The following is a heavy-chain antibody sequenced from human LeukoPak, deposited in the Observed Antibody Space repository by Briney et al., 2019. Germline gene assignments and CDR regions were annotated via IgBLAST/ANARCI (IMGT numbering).Heavy chain of an antibody. CDR2: ISGSGSST. J-gene: IGHJ4*02. CDR3: ARDLPYHYDSSGYSRAWFDY. CDR1: GFTFSNYA. V-gene: IGHV3-23*01. D-gene: IGHD3-22*01. Sequence: GGSLRLSCEASGFTFSNYAMTWVRQAAGKGLEWVSGISGSGSSTYYADSVKGRFTISRENSRNTLYLQMNSLRAEDTAVYYCARDLPYHYDSSGYSRAWFDYWGRGILVTVSS.